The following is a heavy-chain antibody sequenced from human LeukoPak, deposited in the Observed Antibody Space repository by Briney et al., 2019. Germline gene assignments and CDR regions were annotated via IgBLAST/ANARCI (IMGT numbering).Heavy chain of an antibody. CDR2: VKSDGTAT. Sequence: GGSLRLSCAAFGFTFSSHLMHWVRQAQGTGLVWVSSVKSDGTATNYADSVKGRFTISRDNAKNTLYLQMNSLRVEDTAVYYCVRKFATGDWGQGTLVTVSS. J-gene: IGHJ4*02. CDR1: GFTFSSHL. CDR3: VRKFATGD. D-gene: IGHD1-14*01. V-gene: IGHV3-74*01.